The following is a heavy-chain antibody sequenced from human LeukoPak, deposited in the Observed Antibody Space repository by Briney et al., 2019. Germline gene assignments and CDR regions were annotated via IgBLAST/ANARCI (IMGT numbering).Heavy chain of an antibody. CDR2: INHSGST. V-gene: IGHV4-34*01. CDR1: GGSFSGYY. D-gene: IGHD6-6*01. J-gene: IGHJ4*02. CDR3: ARDREYSSWYIDY. Sequence: PSETLSLTCAVYGGSFSGYYWSWIRQPPGKGLEWIGEINHSGSTNYNPSLKSRVTISVDTSKNQFSLKLSSVAAADTAVYYCARDREYSSWYIDYWGQGTLVTVSS.